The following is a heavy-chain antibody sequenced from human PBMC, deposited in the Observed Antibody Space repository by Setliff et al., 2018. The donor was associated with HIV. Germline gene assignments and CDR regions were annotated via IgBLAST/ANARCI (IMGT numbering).Heavy chain of an antibody. Sequence: GGSLRLSCAASGFTVSSNYMSWVRQAPGKGLEWVSVIYSGGSTYYADSVKGRFTISRDNSKNTLYLQMNSLRAEDTAVYYCARDQWGYSYGYYYYYWGQGALVTVSS. CDR3: ARDQWGYSYGYYYYY. D-gene: IGHD5-18*01. CDR1: GFTVSSNY. V-gene: IGHV3-66*02. CDR2: IYSGGST. J-gene: IGHJ4*02.